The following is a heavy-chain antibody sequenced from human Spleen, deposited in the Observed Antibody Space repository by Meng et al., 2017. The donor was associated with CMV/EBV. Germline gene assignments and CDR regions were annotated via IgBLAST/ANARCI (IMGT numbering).Heavy chain of an antibody. CDR1: GLTFSTYP. CDR3: ARGTVLGYGSSDYYYYGMDV. J-gene: IGHJ6*02. V-gene: IGHV3-30*04. Sequence: GESLKISCAASGLTFSTYPMHWGRQATGKELEWLAVISYDANNDYYAGSVKGRFTISSANAKNSLYLQMNSLRVEDTAVSYCARGTVLGYGSSDYYYYGMDVWGQGTTVTVSS. CDR2: ISYDANND. D-gene: IGHD6-13*01.